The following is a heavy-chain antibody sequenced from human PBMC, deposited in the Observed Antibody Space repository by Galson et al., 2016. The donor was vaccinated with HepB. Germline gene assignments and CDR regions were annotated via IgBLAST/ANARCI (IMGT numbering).Heavy chain of an antibody. V-gene: IGHV3-21*01. Sequence: SLRLSCAASGFIFSDYGMNWVRRPPGGGLEWVSAIGAGGGYIFYGDSVEGRFTISRDNAKNSLYLHMTTLTVEDTAVYYCARYQLIPGATNGFYSMDVWGLGTTVTVSS. D-gene: IGHD1-26*01. CDR2: IGAGGGYI. CDR3: ARYQLIPGATNGFYSMDV. CDR1: GFIFSDYG. J-gene: IGHJ6*02.